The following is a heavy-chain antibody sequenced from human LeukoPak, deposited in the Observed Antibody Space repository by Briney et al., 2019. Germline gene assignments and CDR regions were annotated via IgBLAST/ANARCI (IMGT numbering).Heavy chain of an antibody. V-gene: IGHV5-51*01. CDR1: GYMFTNYW. J-gene: IGHJ3*02. D-gene: IGHD5-18*01. Sequence: GESLKISCKGSGYMFTNYWIGWVRQMPGKGLECMGIIYPDDSDIRYSPSFQGQVTISADKSVSTAYLQWSSLKASDTAIYYCARHTRGVDTALVQDAFDIWGQGTRVTVSS. CDR3: ARHTRGVDTALVQDAFDI. CDR2: IYPDDSDI.